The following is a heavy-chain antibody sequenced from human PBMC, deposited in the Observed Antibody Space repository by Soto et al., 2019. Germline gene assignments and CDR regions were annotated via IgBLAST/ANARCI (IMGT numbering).Heavy chain of an antibody. D-gene: IGHD2-21*02. V-gene: IGHV3-30*18. CDR1: GFTFSSYG. CDR3: AKDLLVTRNYYYYGMDV. J-gene: IGHJ6*02. CDR2: ISYDGSNK. Sequence: QVQLVESGGGVVQPGRSLRLSCAASGFTFSSYGMHWVRQAPGKGLEWVAVISYDGSNKYYADSVKGRFTISRDNSKNTLYLQMNSLRAEDTAVYYCAKDLLVTRNYYYYGMDVWGQGTTVTVSS.